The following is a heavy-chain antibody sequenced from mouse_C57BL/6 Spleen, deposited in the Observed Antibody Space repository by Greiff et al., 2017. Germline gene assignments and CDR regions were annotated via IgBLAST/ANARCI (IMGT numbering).Heavy chain of an antibody. Sequence: VQLQQPGAELVKPGASVKLSCKASGYTFTSYWMHWVKQRPGHGLEWIGMIHPNSGSTNYNEKFKSKATLTVDKSSSTAYMQLSSLTSEDSAVYYCARGDYDYDGYAMDYWGQGTSVTVSS. CDR1: GYTFTSYW. J-gene: IGHJ4*01. D-gene: IGHD2-4*01. CDR3: ARGDYDYDGYAMDY. V-gene: IGHV1-64*01. CDR2: IHPNSGST.